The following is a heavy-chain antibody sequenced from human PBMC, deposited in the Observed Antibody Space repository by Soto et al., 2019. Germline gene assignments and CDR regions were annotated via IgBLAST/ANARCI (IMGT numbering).Heavy chain of an antibody. CDR1: GGTFSSYA. D-gene: IGHD1-26*01. Sequence: SVKVSCKASGGTFSSYAISWVRQAPGQGLEWMGGIIPIFGTANYAQKFQGRVTITADESTSTAYMELSSLRSEDTAVYYCARAPYSGSHGGYYYGMDVWGQATTVTVSS. V-gene: IGHV1-69*13. CDR3: ARAPYSGSHGGYYYGMDV. CDR2: IIPIFGTA. J-gene: IGHJ6*02.